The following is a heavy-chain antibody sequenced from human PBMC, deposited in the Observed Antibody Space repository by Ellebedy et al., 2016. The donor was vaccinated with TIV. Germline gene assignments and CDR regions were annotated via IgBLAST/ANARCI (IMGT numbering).Heavy chain of an antibody. D-gene: IGHD3-10*01. CDR3: ARGGYGSGTPYYYGMDV. Sequence: SETLSLTCTVSGGSLSSFYWSWIRQPPGKGLEWIGYISHSGSTHYNPSLKSRVTTTVDTSKNQFSLRLSSVTAADTAVYYCARGGYGSGTPYYYGMDVWGQGTTVTVSS. CDR2: ISHSGST. V-gene: IGHV4-59*01. J-gene: IGHJ6*02. CDR1: GGSLSSFY.